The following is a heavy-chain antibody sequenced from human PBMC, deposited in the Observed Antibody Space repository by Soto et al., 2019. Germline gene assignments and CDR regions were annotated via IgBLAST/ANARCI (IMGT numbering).Heavy chain of an antibody. CDR2: IYSGGST. V-gene: IGHV3-53*01. CDR3: ARGNYYYYGMDV. Sequence: EVQLLESGGGLVQPGGSLRLSCAASGFTVSSNYMSWVRQAPGKGLEWVSVIYSGGSTYYADSVKGRFTISRDNSKNTLYLQMNSLRAEDTAVYYCARGNYYYYGMDVWGQGTTVTVSS. J-gene: IGHJ6*02. CDR1: GFTVSSNY.